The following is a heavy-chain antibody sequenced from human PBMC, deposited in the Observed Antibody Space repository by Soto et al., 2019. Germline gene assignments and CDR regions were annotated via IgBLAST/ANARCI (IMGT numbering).Heavy chain of an antibody. Sequence: SETLSLTCTVSGGSISSSDYYWSWIRQPPGKGLEWIGYIYYSGSTYYNPSLKSRVTISQDTSKNQFSLRLTSVTAADTAVYYCARRGSSAWYSHFDYWGQGTLVTVSS. CDR2: IYYSGST. CDR1: GGSISSSDYY. CDR3: ARRGSSAWYSHFDY. V-gene: IGHV4-30-4*01. D-gene: IGHD6-19*01. J-gene: IGHJ4*02.